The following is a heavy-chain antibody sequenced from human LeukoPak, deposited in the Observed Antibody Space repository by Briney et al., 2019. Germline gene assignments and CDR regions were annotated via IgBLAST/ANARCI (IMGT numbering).Heavy chain of an antibody. J-gene: IGHJ4*02. Sequence: GGSLRLSCAASGFTVSSNYMSWVRQAPGKGLEWVSVIYSGGSTYYADSVKGRFTISRDNSKNTLYLQMNSLRADDTSIYYCARDPARFGSGYYPENWGPGTQVTVSS. CDR3: ARDPARFGSGYYPEN. CDR1: GFTVSSNY. D-gene: IGHD3-22*01. V-gene: IGHV3-66*01. CDR2: IYSGGST.